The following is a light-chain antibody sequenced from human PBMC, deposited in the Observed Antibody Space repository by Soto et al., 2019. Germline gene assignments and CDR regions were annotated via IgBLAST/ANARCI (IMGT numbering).Light chain of an antibody. V-gene: IGKV3-20*01. CDR1: QSVDSAF. CDR3: QQYASSLT. J-gene: IGKJ1*01. CDR2: GAS. Sequence: EIVLTQSQGSLSLSLGERATLSCRASQSVDSAFFAWYQQKPGQPPRLLMYGASRRATGIPDRFSGSGSGTDFTLTISRLEPEDFAVYYCQQYASSLTFGQGTKVEI.